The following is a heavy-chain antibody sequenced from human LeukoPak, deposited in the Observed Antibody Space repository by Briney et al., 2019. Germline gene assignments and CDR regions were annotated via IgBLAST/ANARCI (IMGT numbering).Heavy chain of an antibody. D-gene: IGHD3-16*02. V-gene: IGHV4-59*01. Sequence: SETLSLTCTVSGGSISSYYWSWIRQPPGKGLEWIGYIYYSGSTNYNPSLKSRVTISVDPSKNQFSLKLSSVTAADTAVYYCARDRRPYDYVWGSYRRDAFDIWGQGTMVTVSS. CDR2: IYYSGST. CDR3: ARDRRPYDYVWGSYRRDAFDI. J-gene: IGHJ3*02. CDR1: GGSISSYY.